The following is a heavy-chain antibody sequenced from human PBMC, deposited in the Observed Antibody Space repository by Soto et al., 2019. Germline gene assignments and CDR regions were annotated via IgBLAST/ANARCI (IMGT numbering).Heavy chain of an antibody. CDR3: ARRQNWNNLFDT. CDR2: SYYSGST. D-gene: IGHD1-1*01. CDR1: GGSITNNC. V-gene: IGHV4-59*08. Sequence: SETLSLTCTVSGGSITNNCWSWIRQSPGKGLEWIGCSYYSGSTSYNPSLRSRVTISIDTSKTQFSLRLRSVTAADTAVYYCARRQNWNNLFDTWGQGALVTVSS. J-gene: IGHJ5*02.